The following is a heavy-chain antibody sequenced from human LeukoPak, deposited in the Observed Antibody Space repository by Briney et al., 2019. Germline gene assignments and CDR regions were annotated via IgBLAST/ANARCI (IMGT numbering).Heavy chain of an antibody. CDR2: IDPSDSYT. Sequence: GESLKISCKGSGYSFTSYWISWVRQMPGKGLEWMGRIDPSDSYTNYSPSFQGHVTISADKSISTAYLQWSSLKASDTAMYYCARQVTTNYYYYGMDVWGKGTTVTVSS. CDR3: ARQVTTNYYYYGMDV. CDR1: GYSFTSYW. J-gene: IGHJ6*04. D-gene: IGHD4-17*01. V-gene: IGHV5-10-1*01.